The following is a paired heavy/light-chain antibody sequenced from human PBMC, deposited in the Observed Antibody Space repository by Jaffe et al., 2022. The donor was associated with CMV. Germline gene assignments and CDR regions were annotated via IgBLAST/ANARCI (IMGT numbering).Light chain of an antibody. CDR3: HQSYITPRT. J-gene: IGKJ2*01. V-gene: IGKV1-39*01. Sequence: DVQMTQSPSSLSASVGDRVTITCRASQSISNYLNWYQQRPGKAPRLLIYSASSLQSGVPSRFSGSGSGTDFTLAISSLQPEDFASYYCHQSYITPRTFGQGTKLEFK. CDR1: QSISNY. CDR2: SAS.
Heavy chain of an antibody. CDR2: LSWNSVTL. V-gene: IGHV3-9*01. J-gene: IGHJ6*02. CDR3: ARDQRERNYYSGLDV. D-gene: IGHD3-10*01. Sequence: EVQLVESGGGLVQPGRSLRLSCTASGFTFDDYAMHWVRQAPGKGLEWVSGLSWNSVTLGYADSVTGRFTISRDNAKKSLYLQMNSLRAEDTALYFCARDQRERNYYSGLDVWGQGTTVTVSS. CDR1: GFTFDDYA.